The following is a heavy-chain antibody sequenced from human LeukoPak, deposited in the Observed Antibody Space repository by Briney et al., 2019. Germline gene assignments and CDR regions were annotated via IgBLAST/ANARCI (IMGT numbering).Heavy chain of an antibody. CDR1: GFTFSSYG. CDR2: IWCDGSNK. V-gene: IGHV3-33*01. D-gene: IGHD6-13*01. J-gene: IGHJ4*02. CDR3: ASGAKYSSSWTLVY. Sequence: GGSLRLSCAASGFTFSSYGMHWVRQAPGKGVEWGAVIWCDGSNKYYADSVKGRFTISRDNSKNTLYLQMNSLRAEDTAVYYCASGAKYSSSWTLVYWGQGTLVTVSS.